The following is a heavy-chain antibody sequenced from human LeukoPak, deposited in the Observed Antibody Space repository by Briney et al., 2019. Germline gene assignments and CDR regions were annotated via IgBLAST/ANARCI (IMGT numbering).Heavy chain of an antibody. V-gene: IGHV3-13*01. Sequence: GGSLRLSCAASGFTFSSYDMHWVRQATGKGLEWVSAIGTAGDTYYPGSVKGRFTISRENAKNSLYLQMNSLRAGDTAVYYCARGVYCGSALDYWGQGTLVTVSS. D-gene: IGHD3-10*01. J-gene: IGHJ4*02. CDR2: IGTAGDT. CDR1: GFTFSSYD. CDR3: ARGVYCGSALDY.